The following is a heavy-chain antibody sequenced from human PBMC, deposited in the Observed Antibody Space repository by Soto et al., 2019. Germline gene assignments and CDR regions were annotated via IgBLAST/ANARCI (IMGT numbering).Heavy chain of an antibody. V-gene: IGHV6-1*01. D-gene: IGHD3-16*02. CDR2: TYYRSKWFY. J-gene: IGHJ4*02. Sequence: SQTLSLTCAISGDSVSTNSATWNWIRQSPSRGLEWLGRTYYRSKWFYEYAESVRSRIAINPDTSKNQFSLQLNSVTPEDTAVYYCARGAFIVSPSTGFDYWGQGTPVTVSS. CDR3: ARGAFIVSPSTGFDY. CDR1: GDSVSTNSAT.